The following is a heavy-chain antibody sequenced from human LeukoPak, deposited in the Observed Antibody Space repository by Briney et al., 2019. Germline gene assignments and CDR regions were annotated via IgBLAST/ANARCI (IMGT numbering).Heavy chain of an antibody. CDR3: TSGPLTGTTNY. Sequence: GGSLRLSCAASGFSFSDHSMHWVRQAPGKGLEWVTVISYDGSDKFYTDSEKGRFLISRDNSKNTLYLQMSSLKTEDTAVYYCTSGPLTGTTNYWGQGTLVTVSS. D-gene: IGHD1-7*01. V-gene: IGHV3-30*04. CDR1: GFSFSDHS. J-gene: IGHJ4*02. CDR2: ISYDGSDK.